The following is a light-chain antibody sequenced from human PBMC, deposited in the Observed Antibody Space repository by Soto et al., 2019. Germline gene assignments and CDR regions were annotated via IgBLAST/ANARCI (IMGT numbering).Light chain of an antibody. CDR3: QQYGSSPFT. Sequence: EIVLTHSPGTLSWSPGERATLSCRAIQSFSSSYLAWYQQKPGQAPRLLIYGASSRATGIPDRFSGSGSGTDFTLTISRMEPEDFAVYYCQQYGSSPFTFGPGTKVDIK. CDR1: QSFSSSY. V-gene: IGKV3-20*01. J-gene: IGKJ3*01. CDR2: GAS.